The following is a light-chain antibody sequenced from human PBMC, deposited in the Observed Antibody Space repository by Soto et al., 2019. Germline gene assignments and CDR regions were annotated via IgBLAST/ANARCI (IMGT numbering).Light chain of an antibody. Sequence: EVVLTQSPGTLSLSPGERATLSCRASQSVSNNYLAWYQQKRGQSPKLLIFGSTDRATGIPDRFSGGGSGTYFTFTISRLAPEDVAGYYCQQYGSSPPYTFGQGTKLEIK. CDR1: QSVSNNY. CDR3: QQYGSSPPYT. J-gene: IGKJ2*01. V-gene: IGKV3-20*01. CDR2: GST.